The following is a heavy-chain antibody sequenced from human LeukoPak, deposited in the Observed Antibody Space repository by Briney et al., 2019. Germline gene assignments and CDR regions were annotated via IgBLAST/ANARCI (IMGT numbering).Heavy chain of an antibody. J-gene: IGHJ4*02. Sequence: PGGSLRLSCAASGFTFSNAWMNWVRQAPGKGLEWVGRIKSKTDGGTTDYAAPVKGRFAISRDDSKNTLYLQMNSLKTEDTAVYYCTTPVYYYDSSGYSFFDYWGQGTLVTVSS. CDR3: TTPVYYYDSSGYSFFDY. CDR1: GFTFSNAW. V-gene: IGHV3-15*07. CDR2: IKSKTDGGTT. D-gene: IGHD3-22*01.